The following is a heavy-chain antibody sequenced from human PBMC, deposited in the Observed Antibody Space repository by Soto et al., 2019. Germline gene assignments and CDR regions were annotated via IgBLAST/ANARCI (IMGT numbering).Heavy chain of an antibody. V-gene: IGHV3-74*01. Sequence: EVQLVESGGGLVQPGGSVRLSCAASGFTFSSSWMHWVRQAPGKGLVWVSRINGDGTTTGYADFVKGRFSISRDSAKNTLYLQMNSLRAEDTAVYYCVRDLSVTTKFDYWGQGTLVTVSS. CDR2: INGDGTTT. J-gene: IGHJ4*02. CDR1: GFTFSSSW. D-gene: IGHD4-17*01. CDR3: VRDLSVTTKFDY.